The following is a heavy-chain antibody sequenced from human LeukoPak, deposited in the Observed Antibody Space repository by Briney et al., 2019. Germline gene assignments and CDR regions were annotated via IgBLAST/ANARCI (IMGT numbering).Heavy chain of an antibody. V-gene: IGHV3-7*01. CDR2: IKEDGSEE. CDR1: GFTFSNHW. CDR3: ATYINWVAGDV. J-gene: IGHJ6*02. Sequence: GGSLRLSCVAPGFTFSNHWMSWVRQASGKGLEWVAAIKEDGSEEYYMDSVKGRFTISRDNAKNSLYLQMNSLRDEDTAVYHCATYINWVAGDVWGQGTAVSVAS. D-gene: IGHD1-1*01.